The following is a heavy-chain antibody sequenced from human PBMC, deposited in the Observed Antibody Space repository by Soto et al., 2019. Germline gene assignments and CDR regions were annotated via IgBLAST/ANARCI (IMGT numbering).Heavy chain of an antibody. J-gene: IGHJ4*02. CDR3: ARAAFCWTTVTTPADD. CDR1: GYTFTSYA. Sequence: ASVKVSCKASGYTFTSYAMHWVRQAPGQRLEWMGWINAGNGNTKYSQKFQGRVTITRDTSASTAYMELSSLRSEDTAVYYCARAAFCWTTVTTPADDWGQGTLVTVPS. V-gene: IGHV1-3*01. CDR2: INAGNGNT. D-gene: IGHD4-17*01.